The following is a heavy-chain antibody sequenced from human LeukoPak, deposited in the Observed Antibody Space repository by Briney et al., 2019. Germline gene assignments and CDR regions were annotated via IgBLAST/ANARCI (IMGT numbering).Heavy chain of an antibody. CDR1: GVSISSSSYY. Sequence: KPSETLSLTCTVSGVSISSSSYYWGWIRQPPGKGLEWIGSIYYSGSTYYNPSLKSRVTISVDTSKNQFSLKLSSVTAADTAVYYCARLGTRRLLYCGGDCYPNWGQGTLVTVSS. CDR3: ARLGTRRLLYCGGDCYPN. D-gene: IGHD2-21*02. V-gene: IGHV4-39*01. CDR2: IYYSGST. J-gene: IGHJ4*02.